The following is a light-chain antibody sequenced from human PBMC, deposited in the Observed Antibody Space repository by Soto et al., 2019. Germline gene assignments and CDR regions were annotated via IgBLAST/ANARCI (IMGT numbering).Light chain of an antibody. V-gene: IGKV1-33*01. Sequence: DIQMTQSPSSLTASVGXRVTITCQASQDISNYLNWYQQKPGKAPKLLIYDASNLETGVPSRFSGSGSGTDFTFTISSLQPEDIATYYCQQYDNLPITFGPGTKVDIK. J-gene: IGKJ3*01. CDR1: QDISNY. CDR2: DAS. CDR3: QQYDNLPIT.